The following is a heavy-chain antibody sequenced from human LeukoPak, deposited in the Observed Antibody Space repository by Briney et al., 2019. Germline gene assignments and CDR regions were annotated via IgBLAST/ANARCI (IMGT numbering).Heavy chain of an antibody. J-gene: IGHJ4*02. CDR1: GFTFSSYS. Sequence: PGGSLRLSCAASGFTFSSYSMNWVRQAPGKGLEWVSSISSSSSYIYYADSVKGRFTISRDNAKNSLYLQMNSLRAEDTAVYYCARDYGSGYDPRGHFDYWGQGTLVTVSS. V-gene: IGHV3-21*01. CDR3: ARDYGSGYDPRGHFDY. D-gene: IGHD3-10*01. CDR2: ISSSSSYI.